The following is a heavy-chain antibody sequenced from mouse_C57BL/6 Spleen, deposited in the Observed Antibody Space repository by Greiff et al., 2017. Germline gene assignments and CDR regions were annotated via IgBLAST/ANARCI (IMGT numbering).Heavy chain of an antibody. Sequence: EVQLQQSGPELVKPGASVKISCKASGYTFTDYYLNWVKQSHGKSLEWIGDINPNNGGTSYNQKFKGKATLTVEKSSSTAYMELRSLPSEDSAVYYCLYDYGYWGQGTTLTVSS. CDR1: GYTFTDYY. V-gene: IGHV1-26*01. J-gene: IGHJ2*01. CDR2: INPNNGGT. CDR3: LYDYGY. D-gene: IGHD2-4*01.